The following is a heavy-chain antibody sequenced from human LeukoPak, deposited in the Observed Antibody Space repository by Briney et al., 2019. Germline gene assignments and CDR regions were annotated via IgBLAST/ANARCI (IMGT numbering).Heavy chain of an antibody. Sequence: GGSLRLSCAASGFTLSDYYMSWIRQAPGKGLEWVSYISSSGSTIYYADSVKGRFTISRDNAKNSLYLQMNSLRAEDTAVYYCARDYEEGSSAHWGQGTLVTVSS. D-gene: IGHD1-26*01. CDR3: ARDYEEGSSAH. J-gene: IGHJ4*02. V-gene: IGHV3-11*01. CDR1: GFTLSDYY. CDR2: ISSSGSTI.